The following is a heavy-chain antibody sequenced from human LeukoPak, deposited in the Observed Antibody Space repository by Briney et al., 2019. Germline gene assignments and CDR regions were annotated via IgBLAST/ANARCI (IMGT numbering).Heavy chain of an antibody. Sequence: PGGSLRLSCAASGFTFSDHYMDWVRQAPGKGLEWVGRTRNKPNSYTTEYAASVKGRFTISRDDSKNSLYLQMNSLKTEDTAVYYCARVEYSSGWKTLDYWGQGTLVTVSS. CDR2: TRNKPNSYTT. D-gene: IGHD6-19*01. V-gene: IGHV3-72*01. CDR3: ARVEYSSGWKTLDY. J-gene: IGHJ4*02. CDR1: GFTFSDHY.